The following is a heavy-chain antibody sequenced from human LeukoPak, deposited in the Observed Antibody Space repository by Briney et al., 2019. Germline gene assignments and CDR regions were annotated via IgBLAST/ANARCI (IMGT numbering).Heavy chain of an antibody. V-gene: IGHV1-8*01. Sequence: ASVKVSRKASGYTFTSYDINWVRQATGQGLEWMGWMNPNSGNTGYALKFQGRVTMTRNTSISTAYMELSSLRSEDTAVYYCARVGYYYDSSIDYWGQGTLVTVSS. CDR1: GYTFTSYD. D-gene: IGHD3-22*01. CDR2: MNPNSGNT. J-gene: IGHJ4*02. CDR3: ARVGYYYDSSIDY.